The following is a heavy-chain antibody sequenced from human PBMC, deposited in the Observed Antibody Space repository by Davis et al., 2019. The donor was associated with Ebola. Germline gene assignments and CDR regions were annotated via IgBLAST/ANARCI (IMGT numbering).Heavy chain of an antibody. CDR2: IKQDGSEK. V-gene: IGHV3-7*03. Sequence: GESLKISCAASGFTFSSYWMSWVRQAPGKGLEWVANIKQDGSEKYYVDSVKGRFTISRDNAKNSLYLQMNSLRAEDTAVYYCARDSGYYFDYWGQGTLVTVSS. CDR3: ARDSGYYFDY. CDR1: GFTFSSYW. J-gene: IGHJ4*02. D-gene: IGHD3-10*01.